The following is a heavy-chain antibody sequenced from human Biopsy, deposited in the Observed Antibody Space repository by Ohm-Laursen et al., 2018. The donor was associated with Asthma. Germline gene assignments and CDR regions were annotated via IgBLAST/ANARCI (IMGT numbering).Heavy chain of an antibody. CDR1: GFTFSNYA. CDR2: VSYDGGVV. Sequence: SLRLSCTASGFTFSNYAMSWVRQAPGRGLEWVAVVSYDGGVVHYADSMKGRFTISRDNAKSTLYLQMNRLRTDDTAVYFCAKRRGYSDLTDFDHWGQGTLVTVSS. CDR3: AKRRGYSDLTDFDH. D-gene: IGHD4-11*01. V-gene: IGHV3-30*18. J-gene: IGHJ4*02.